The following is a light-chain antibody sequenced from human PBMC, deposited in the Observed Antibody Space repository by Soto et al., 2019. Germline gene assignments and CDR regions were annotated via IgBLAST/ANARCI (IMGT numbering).Light chain of an antibody. J-gene: IGLJ2*01. V-gene: IGLV2-14*01. CDR1: SSDVGGYNY. Sequence: QSALTQPASVSGSPGQSITISCTGTSSDVGGYNYVSWYQQQSGKAPKLMIHEVSNRPSGVSNRFSGSKSGNTASLTISGLQAEDEADYHCSSYTRSSTLVFGGGTKVTVL. CDR2: EVS. CDR3: SSYTRSSTLV.